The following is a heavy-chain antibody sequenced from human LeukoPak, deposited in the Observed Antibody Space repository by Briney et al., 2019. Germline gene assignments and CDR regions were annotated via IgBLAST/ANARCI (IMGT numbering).Heavy chain of an antibody. CDR3: ASPIAAASEVIQY. J-gene: IGHJ4*02. Sequence: PGGSLRLSCAASGFTFSSYSMNWVRQAPGKGLEWVSSISSSSSYIYYSDSVKGRFTTSRDNAKNSLYLQMNSLRAEDTAVYYCASPIAAASEVIQYWGQGTLVTVSS. V-gene: IGHV3-21*01. CDR1: GFTFSSYS. D-gene: IGHD6-13*01. CDR2: ISSSSSYI.